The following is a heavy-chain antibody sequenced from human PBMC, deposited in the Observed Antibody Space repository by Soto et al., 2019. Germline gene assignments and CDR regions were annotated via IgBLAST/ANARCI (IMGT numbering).Heavy chain of an antibody. CDR2: IYKSDIA. Sequence: SETLSLTCTVSGGSINNGGYYWSWIRQHPGKGLEWIGYIYKSDIANYNPSLRSRVSISLDTSEKQFSLKMSSVTAADTAMYYCARDITGYFKFDPWGQGTLVTVSS. J-gene: IGHJ5*02. CDR3: ARDITGYFKFDP. CDR1: GGSINNGGYY. D-gene: IGHD3-3*01. V-gene: IGHV4-31*03.